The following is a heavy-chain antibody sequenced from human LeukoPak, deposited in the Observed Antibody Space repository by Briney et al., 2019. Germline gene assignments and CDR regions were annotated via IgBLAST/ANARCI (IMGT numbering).Heavy chain of an antibody. CDR2: IKQGGSEK. Sequence: GGSLRLSCAASGFTFSSYWMSWVRQAPGKGLEWVANIKQGGSEKYYVDSVKGRFTISRDNAKNSLYLQMNSLRAEGTAVYYCARPPLYGDYVHYWGQGTLVTVSS. J-gene: IGHJ4*02. CDR1: GFTFSSYW. V-gene: IGHV3-7*01. D-gene: IGHD4-17*01. CDR3: ARPPLYGDYVHY.